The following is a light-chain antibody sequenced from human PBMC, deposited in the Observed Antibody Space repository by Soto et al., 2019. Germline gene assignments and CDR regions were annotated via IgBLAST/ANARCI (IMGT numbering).Light chain of an antibody. CDR3: QQYKSSSQT. CDR2: KAT. J-gene: IGKJ1*01. V-gene: IGKV1-5*03. Sequence: DIQMTQSPSTLSASVGDRVTITCRASQSISSWLAWYQHKPGKAPKLLIYKATSLESGVPSRFSGSGSGTEFTLTISSLQPDDFATYCCQQYKSSSQTFGQGTKVEIK. CDR1: QSISSW.